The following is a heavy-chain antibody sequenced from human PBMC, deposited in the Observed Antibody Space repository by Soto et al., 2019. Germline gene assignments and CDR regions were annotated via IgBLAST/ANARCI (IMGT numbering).Heavy chain of an antibody. D-gene: IGHD6-19*01. Sequence: PSETLSLTCTVSGGSISSYYWSWIRQPPGKGLEWIGYIYYSGSTNYNPSLKSRVTISVDTSKNQFSLKLSSVTAADTAVYYCASRTSGIAVAGRGDDAFDIWGQGTMVTVS. CDR1: GGSISSYY. CDR3: ASRTSGIAVAGRGDDAFDI. CDR2: IYYSGST. J-gene: IGHJ3*02. V-gene: IGHV4-59*13.